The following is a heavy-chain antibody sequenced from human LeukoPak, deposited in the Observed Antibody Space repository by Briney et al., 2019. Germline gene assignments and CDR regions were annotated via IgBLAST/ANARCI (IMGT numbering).Heavy chain of an antibody. V-gene: IGHV3-30-3*01. CDR1: GFTVSSNY. D-gene: IGHD3-3*01. J-gene: IGHJ5*02. CDR3: ARAQLNYDFWSGYRQYNWFDP. Sequence: GGSLRLSCAASGFTVSSNYMSWVRQAPGKGLEWVAVISYDGSNKYYADSVKGRFTISRDNSKNTLYLQMNSLRAEDTAVYYCARAQLNYDFWSGYRQYNWFDPWGQGTLVTVSS. CDR2: ISYDGSNK.